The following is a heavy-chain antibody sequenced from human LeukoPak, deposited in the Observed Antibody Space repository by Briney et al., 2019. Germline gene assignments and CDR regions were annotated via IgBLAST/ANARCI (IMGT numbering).Heavy chain of an antibody. CDR1: GFTFSSYA. V-gene: IGHV3-30-3*01. D-gene: IGHD1-14*01. CDR2: ISYDGSNK. CDR3: AREQPHSPRAPGLRAIDY. J-gene: IGHJ4*02. Sequence: GGSLRLSCAASGFTFSSYAMHWVRQAPGKGLEWVAVISYDGSNKYYADSVKGRFTISRDNSKNMLYLQMNSLRAEDTAVYYCAREQPHSPRAPGLRAIDYWGQGTLVTVSS.